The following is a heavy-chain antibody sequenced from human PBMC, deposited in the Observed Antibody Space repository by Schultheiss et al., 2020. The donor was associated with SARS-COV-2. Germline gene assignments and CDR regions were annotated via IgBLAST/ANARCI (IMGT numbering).Heavy chain of an antibody. CDR3: ARDVYYYGMDV. CDR2: INHSGST. CDR1: GGSISSYY. Sequence: SETLSLTCTVSGGSISSYYWSWIRQPPGKGLEWIGEINHSGSTNYNPSLKSRVTISVDTSKNQFSLKLSSVTAADTAVYYCARDVYYYGMDVWGQGTTVTVSS. J-gene: IGHJ6*02. V-gene: IGHV4-59*01.